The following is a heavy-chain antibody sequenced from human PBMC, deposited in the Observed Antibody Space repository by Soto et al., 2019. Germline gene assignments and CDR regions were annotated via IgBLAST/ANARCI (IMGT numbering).Heavy chain of an antibody. J-gene: IGHJ4*02. CDR2: ISGSGGST. D-gene: IGHD5-12*01. CDR3: AKDRQWLRAFAGY. V-gene: IGHV3-23*01. Sequence: PGGSLRLSCAASGFTFRNYAMSWVRQAPGKGLEWVSAISGSGGSTYYADSVKGRFTISRDNSKNTLYLQMNSLRGEDTAVYYCAKDRQWLRAFAGYWGQGSLVTLSS. CDR1: GFTFRNYA.